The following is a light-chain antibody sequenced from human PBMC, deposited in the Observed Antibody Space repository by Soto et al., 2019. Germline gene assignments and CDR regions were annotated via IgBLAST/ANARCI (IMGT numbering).Light chain of an antibody. Sequence: NFMLTQPHSVSDSPGTTVTISCTRSSGSIASNYVQGYQQRPGSAPTTVIYEDNQRPSGVPDRFSGSIDSSSNSASLTISRLKTEDEADYYSQYYESSNPVFGGGTQLTVL. CDR1: SGSIASNY. CDR2: EDN. J-gene: IGLJ7*01. V-gene: IGLV6-57*03. CDR3: QYYESSNPV.